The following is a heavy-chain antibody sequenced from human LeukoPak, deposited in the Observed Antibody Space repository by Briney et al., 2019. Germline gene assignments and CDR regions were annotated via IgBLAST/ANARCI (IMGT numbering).Heavy chain of an antibody. J-gene: IGHJ4*02. CDR2: IKQDGSEK. CDR3: AREGYSYGYSPMWY. D-gene: IGHD5-18*01. V-gene: IGHV3-7*01. Sequence: GGSLRLSCGASGFTFNNYGMNWVRQAPGKGLEWVANIKQDGSEKYYVDSVKGRFTISRDNAKNSLYLQMNSLRAEDTAVYYCAREGYSYGYSPMWYWGQGTLVTVSS. CDR1: GFTFNNYG.